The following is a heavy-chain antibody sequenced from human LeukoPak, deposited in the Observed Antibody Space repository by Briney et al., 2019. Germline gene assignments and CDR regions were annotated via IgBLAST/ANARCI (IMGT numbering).Heavy chain of an antibody. CDR2: ISYDGSNK. CDR3: AKAIAADTAMAH. Sequence: GGSLRLSCAASGFTFSSYGMHWVRQAPGKGLEWVAVISYDGSNKYYADSVKGRFTISRDNSKNTLYLQVNSLRAEDTAVYYCAKAIAADTAMAHWGQGTLVTVSS. CDR1: GFTFSSYG. V-gene: IGHV3-30*18. D-gene: IGHD5-18*01. J-gene: IGHJ4*02.